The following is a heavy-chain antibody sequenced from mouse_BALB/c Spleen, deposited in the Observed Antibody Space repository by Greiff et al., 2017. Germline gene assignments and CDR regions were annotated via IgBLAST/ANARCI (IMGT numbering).Heavy chain of an antibody. CDR2: ISSGSSTI. J-gene: IGHJ1*01. CDR1: GFTFSSFG. V-gene: IGHV5-17*02. Sequence: EVHLVESGGGLVQPGGSRKLSCAASGFTFSSFGMHWVRQAPEKGLEWVAYISSGSSTIYYADTVKGRFTISRDNPKNTLFLQMTSLRSEDTAMYYCARSNPDYYGSSDWYFDVWGAGTTVTVSS. CDR3: ARSNPDYYGSSDWYFDV. D-gene: IGHD1-1*01.